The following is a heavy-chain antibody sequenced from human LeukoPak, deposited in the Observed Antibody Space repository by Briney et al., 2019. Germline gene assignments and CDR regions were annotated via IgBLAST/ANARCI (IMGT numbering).Heavy chain of an antibody. CDR1: GFTFSDYY. CDR2: IRSSGRPV. V-gene: IGHV3-11*04. J-gene: IGHJ6*03. Sequence: GGSLRLSCAASGFTFSDYYMSWIGQAPGKGLEWVSYIRSSGRPVYYADSVKGRFTISRDNAKNSLYLQMNSLRAEDTAVYYCARDLEDYYYMDVWGKGTTVTVSS. CDR3: ARDLEDYYYMDV.